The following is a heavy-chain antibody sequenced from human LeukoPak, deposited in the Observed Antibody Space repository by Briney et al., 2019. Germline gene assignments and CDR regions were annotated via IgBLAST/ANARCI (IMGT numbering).Heavy chain of an antibody. J-gene: IGHJ6*02. D-gene: IGHD3-22*01. Sequence: GGSLRLSCAASGFTFSSYAMSWVRQAPGKGLEWVSTITDGAISTYYADSVKGRFTLSRDNSKNTLYLQMTSLRAEDTAVYYCARTYDSTGYKAHSYYYYGMDFWGQGTTVTVSS. CDR3: ARTYDSTGYKAHSYYYYGMDF. V-gene: IGHV3-23*01. CDR1: GFTFSSYA. CDR2: ITDGAIST.